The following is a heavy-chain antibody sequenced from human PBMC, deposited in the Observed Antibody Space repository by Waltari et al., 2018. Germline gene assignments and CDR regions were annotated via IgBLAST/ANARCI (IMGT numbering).Heavy chain of an antibody. CDR2: IRYDGSNK. CDR3: ASPSLEWLFDDAFDI. D-gene: IGHD3-3*01. V-gene: IGHV3-30*02. CDR1: GFTFSSYG. J-gene: IGHJ3*02. Sequence: QVQLVESGGGVVQPGGSLRLSCAASGFTFSSYGMHWVRQAPGKGLEWVAFIRYDGSNKYYADSVKGRFTISRDNSKNTLYLQMNSLRAEDTAVYYCASPSLEWLFDDAFDIWGQGTMVTVSS.